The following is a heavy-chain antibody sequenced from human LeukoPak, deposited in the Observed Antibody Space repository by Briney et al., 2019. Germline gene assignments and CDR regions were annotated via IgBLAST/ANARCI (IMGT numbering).Heavy chain of an antibody. CDR2: INSSSGYI. D-gene: IGHD3-16*01. Sequence: GGSLRLSCAASGFTFSSYSMNWVRQAPGKGLEWVSSINSSSGYIYYADSVKGRFTISRDNSKNTVYLQMNSLRADDTAVYYCAKAPGGIVGYWGQGTLVTVSS. V-gene: IGHV3-21*04. CDR1: GFTFSSYS. CDR3: AKAPGGIVGY. J-gene: IGHJ4*02.